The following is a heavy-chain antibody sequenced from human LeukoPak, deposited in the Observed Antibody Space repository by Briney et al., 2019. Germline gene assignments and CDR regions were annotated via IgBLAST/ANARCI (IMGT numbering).Heavy chain of an antibody. CDR3: ARDSTVYYYYGMDV. CDR1: GITLSYYG. V-gene: IGHV3-23*01. D-gene: IGHD2/OR15-2a*01. J-gene: IGHJ6*02. CDR2: MSGSGGGT. Sequence: GGSLRLSCAVSGITLSYYGMSWVRKAPGKGLEWVAGMSGSGGGTNYADSVKGRFTVSRDNSKNTLYLQMNSLRAEDTAVYYCARDSTVYYYYGMDVWGQGTTVTVSS.